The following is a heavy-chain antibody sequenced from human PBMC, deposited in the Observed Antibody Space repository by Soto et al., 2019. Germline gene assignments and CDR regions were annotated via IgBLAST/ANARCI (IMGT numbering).Heavy chain of an antibody. CDR3: ARASSYCGGDCYYYYGMDV. Sequence: QVQLVQSGAEVKKPGASVKVSCKASGYTFTSYGITWVRQAPGQGLEWMGGISAYNGNTNYAQKLQGRVTMTTDTSTSTAYMELRSLRSDGTAVYYCARASSYCGGDCYYYYGMDVWGQGTTVTVSS. CDR2: ISAYNGNT. CDR1: GYTFTSYG. V-gene: IGHV1-18*01. J-gene: IGHJ6*02. D-gene: IGHD2-21*02.